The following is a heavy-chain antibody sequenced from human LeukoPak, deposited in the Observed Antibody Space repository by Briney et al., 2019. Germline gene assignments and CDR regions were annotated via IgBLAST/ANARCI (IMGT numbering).Heavy chain of an antibody. CDR3: AKEGGPWWLPSHFDY. D-gene: IGHD5-12*01. V-gene: IGHV3-23*01. Sequence: GGSLRLSCAASGFTFSSYAMSWVRQAPGKGLEWVSAISGSGGSTYYADSVKGRFTISRDNSKNTLYLQMDSLRAEDTAVYYCAKEGGPWWLPSHFDYWGQGTLVTVSS. CDR1: GFTFSSYA. CDR2: ISGSGGST. J-gene: IGHJ4*02.